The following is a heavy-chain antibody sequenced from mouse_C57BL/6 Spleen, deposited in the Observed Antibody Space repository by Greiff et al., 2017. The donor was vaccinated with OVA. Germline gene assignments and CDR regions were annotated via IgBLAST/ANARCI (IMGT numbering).Heavy chain of an antibody. CDR2: ISYDGSN. Sequence: VQLQQSGPGLVKPSQSLSLTCSVTGYSITSGYYWNWIRQFPGNKLEWMGYISYDGSNNYNPSLKNRISITRDTYKNQFFLKLNSVTTEDTATYYCAYYIPRYFDVWGTGTTVTVSS. V-gene: IGHV3-6*01. CDR3: AYYIPRYFDV. J-gene: IGHJ1*03. D-gene: IGHD2-12*01. CDR1: GYSITSGYY.